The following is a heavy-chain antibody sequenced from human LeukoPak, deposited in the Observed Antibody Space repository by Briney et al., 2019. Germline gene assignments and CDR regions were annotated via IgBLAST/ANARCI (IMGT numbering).Heavy chain of an antibody. CDR2: VSDSGST. V-gene: IGHV4-59*01. D-gene: IGHD3-10*01. J-gene: IGHJ5*02. CDR1: GGSISSYY. CDR3: ARAPLGYNWFDP. Sequence: SETLSLTCTVSGGSISSYYWSWIRQPPGMGLEWIGYVSDSGSTTYNPSLKSRLTISVDTSKNQFSLKLSSVTAADTAVYYCARAPLGYNWFDPWGQGTLVTVSS.